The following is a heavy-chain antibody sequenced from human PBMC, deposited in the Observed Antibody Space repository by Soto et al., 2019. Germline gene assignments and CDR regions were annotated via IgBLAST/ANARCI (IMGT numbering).Heavy chain of an antibody. CDR1: GYTFTSSG. J-gene: IGHJ6*02. D-gene: IGHD3-10*01. CDR2: ISAYNGNT. V-gene: IGHV1-18*01. CDR3: ARDYGPRNRYYCGMDV. Sequence: QVQLVQSGAEVKKPGASVKVSCKASGYTFTSSGITWVRKAPGQGLEWMGWISAYNGNTNYAQKLQGRVTMTTDTSTITAYMELRSLRSDDTAVYYCARDYGPRNRYYCGMDVWGQGTTVTVSS.